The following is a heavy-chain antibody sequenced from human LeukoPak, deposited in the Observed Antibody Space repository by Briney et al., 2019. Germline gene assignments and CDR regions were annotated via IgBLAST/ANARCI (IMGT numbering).Heavy chain of an antibody. CDR1: GFTFDDYA. D-gene: IGHD3-22*01. V-gene: IGHV3-43*02. Sequence: PGGSLRLSCAASGFTFDDYAMHWVRQAPGKGLEWVSLISGDGGSTYYADSVKRRFTISRDNSKNSLYLQMNSLRTEDTALYYCATYDSSGYYSVGEFVYWGQGTLVTVSS. CDR3: ATYDSSGYYSVGEFVY. J-gene: IGHJ4*02. CDR2: ISGDGGST.